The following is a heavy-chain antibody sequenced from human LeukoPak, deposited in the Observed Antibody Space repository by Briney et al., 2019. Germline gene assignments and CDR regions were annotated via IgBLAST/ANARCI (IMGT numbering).Heavy chain of an antibody. CDR1: GCTFSSYA. V-gene: IGHV1-69*04. J-gene: IGHJ4*02. CDR3: ARGGYGDSPNDY. CDR2: IIPILGIA. D-gene: IGHD4-17*01. Sequence: PWASVKVSCKASGCTFSSYAISWVRQAPGQGLEWMGRIIPILGIANYAQKFQGRVTITADKSTSTAYMELSSLRSEDTAVYYCARGGYGDSPNDYWGQGTLVTVSS.